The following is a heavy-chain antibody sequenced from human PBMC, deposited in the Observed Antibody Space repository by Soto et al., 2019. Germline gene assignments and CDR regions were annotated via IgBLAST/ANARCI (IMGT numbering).Heavy chain of an antibody. CDR3: VHSRCGGDCLQSYSSHYYYGMDI. CDR1: GFSLSTGGMG. Sequence: QITLKESGPTLVKPTQTLTLTCTFSGFSLSTGGMGVGWIRQPPGKALEWLALIYWDGDRRYSPSLMSRLTIAKDTSKNQVVLTMTNRDTVDTATYYCVHSRCGGDCLQSYSSHYYYGMDICGQGNTVTVSS. D-gene: IGHD2-21*02. J-gene: IGHJ6*02. V-gene: IGHV2-5*02. CDR2: IYWDGDR.